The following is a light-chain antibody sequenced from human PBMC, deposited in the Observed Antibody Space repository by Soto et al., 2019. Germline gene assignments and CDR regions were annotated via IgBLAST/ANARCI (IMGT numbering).Light chain of an antibody. J-gene: IGKJ4*01. CDR3: LQDYNYPLT. V-gene: IGKV1-6*01. CDR1: QSINTW. Sequence: ITMTQSPTTLSASVGDRVTITCRASQSINTWLAWYQQKSGKAPKLLIYAASSLQSGVPSRFSGSGSGTDFTLTISSLQPEDFATYYCLQDYNYPLTFGGGTKVDIK. CDR2: AAS.